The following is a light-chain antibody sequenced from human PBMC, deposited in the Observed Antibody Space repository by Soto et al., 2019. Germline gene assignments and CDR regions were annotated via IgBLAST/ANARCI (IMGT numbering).Light chain of an antibody. CDR1: QSVSSSY. V-gene: IGKV3-20*01. Sequence: VLPQSPGTPSLSPGERATLSCRASQSVSSSYLAWYQQNPGQAPRLLISAASRRATGSPDRFSGGGSGTDFTLTVSRLEPGDFAVYYCQQCGSSPWTFGQGTKVDIK. CDR2: AAS. CDR3: QQCGSSPWT. J-gene: IGKJ1*01.